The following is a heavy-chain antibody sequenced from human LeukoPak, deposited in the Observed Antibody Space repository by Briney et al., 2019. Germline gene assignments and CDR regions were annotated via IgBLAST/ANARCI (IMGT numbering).Heavy chain of an antibody. CDR1: GFTFSSYS. CDR2: ISSSSSYI. D-gene: IGHD2-21*02. V-gene: IGHV3-21*01. CDR3: ARVVVTAFGYFDY. J-gene: IGHJ4*02. Sequence: GGSLRLSCAASGFTFSSYSMHWVRQAPGKGLEWVSSISSSSSYIYYADSVKGRFTISRDNAKNSLYLQMNSLRAEDTAVYYCARVVVTAFGYFDYWGQGTLVTVSS.